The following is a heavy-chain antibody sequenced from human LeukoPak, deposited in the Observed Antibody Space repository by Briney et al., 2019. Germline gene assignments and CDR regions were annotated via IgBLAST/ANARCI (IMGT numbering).Heavy chain of an antibody. CDR1: GFNVSNNY. J-gene: IGHJ4*02. CDR3: ARDVGVLIRGIQLDY. D-gene: IGHD3-10*01. Sequence: PGGSVRLSCAASGFNVSNNYMNWVRQAPGKGLEWVSYISGSGTTIFYADSVKGRFTISRDNAKNSLYLQMNSLTPEDTAIYYCARDVGVLIRGIQLDYWGQGTLVTVSS. V-gene: IGHV3-11*04. CDR2: ISGSGTTI.